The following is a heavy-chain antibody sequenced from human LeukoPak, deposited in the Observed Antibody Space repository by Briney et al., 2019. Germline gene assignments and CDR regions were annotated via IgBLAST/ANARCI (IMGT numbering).Heavy chain of an antibody. Sequence: MGWISAYNGNTNYAQKLQGRVTMTTDTSTSTAYMELRSLRSDDTAVYYCARVDYGGNLYWGQGTLVTVSS. D-gene: IGHD4-23*01. V-gene: IGHV1-18*01. CDR3: ARVDYGGNLY. J-gene: IGHJ4*02. CDR2: ISAYNGNT.